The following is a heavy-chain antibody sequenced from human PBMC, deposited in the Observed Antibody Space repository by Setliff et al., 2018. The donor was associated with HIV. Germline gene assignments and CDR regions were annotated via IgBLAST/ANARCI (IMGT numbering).Heavy chain of an antibody. CDR2: IQYDGDTK. J-gene: IGHJ2*01. CDR1: GFTFSNNN. Sequence: PGGSLRLSCAASGFTFSNNNMHWVRQTPGKGLEWVACIQYDGDTKYYADSVKGRFTISRDNSKNTLYLQINSLRAEDTAVYYCARDRDTTIWYFDLWGRGSLVTVSS. V-gene: IGHV3-30*02. CDR3: ARDRDTTIWYFDL. D-gene: IGHD5-12*01.